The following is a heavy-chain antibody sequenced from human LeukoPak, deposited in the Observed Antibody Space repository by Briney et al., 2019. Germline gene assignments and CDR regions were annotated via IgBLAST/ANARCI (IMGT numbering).Heavy chain of an antibody. CDR2: IYYSGST. Sequence: PSETLSLTCTVAGGSISSSSYYWGWIRQPPGKGLEWIGSIYYSGSTYYNPSLKSRVTISVDTSKNQFSLKLSSVTAADTAVYYCARVPSALYDSSGLIDYWGQGTLVTVSS. CDR3: ARVPSALYDSSGLIDY. J-gene: IGHJ4*02. V-gene: IGHV4-39*07. CDR1: GGSISSSSYY. D-gene: IGHD3-22*01.